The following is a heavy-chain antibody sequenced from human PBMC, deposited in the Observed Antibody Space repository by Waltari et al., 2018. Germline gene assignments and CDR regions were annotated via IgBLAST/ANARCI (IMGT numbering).Heavy chain of an antibody. Sequence: QVQLQQWGAGLLKPSDTLSLTCAVYGSSFSVYYWSWIPQPPWKGLEWIGEINHSGSTNYNPSLKSRVTISVDTSKNQFSLKLSSVTAADTAVYYCARWDPDIVVVPAAGFDYWGQGTLVTVSS. D-gene: IGHD2-2*01. CDR1: GSSFSVYY. CDR3: ARWDPDIVVVPAAGFDY. J-gene: IGHJ4*02. CDR2: INHSGST. V-gene: IGHV4-34*01.